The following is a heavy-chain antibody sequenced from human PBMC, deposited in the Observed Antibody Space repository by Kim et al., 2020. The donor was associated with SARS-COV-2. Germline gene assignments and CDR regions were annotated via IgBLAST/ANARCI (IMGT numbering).Heavy chain of an antibody. Sequence: GESLKISCKGSGYSFTSYWIGWVRQMPGKGLEWMGIIYPGDSDTRYSPSFQGQVTISADKSISTAYLQWSSLKASDTAMYYCARRIHPGPLKYYDFWSGYLPNNWFDPWGQGTLVTVSS. CDR2: IYPGDSDT. D-gene: IGHD3-3*01. J-gene: IGHJ5*02. V-gene: IGHV5-51*01. CDR3: ARRIHPGPLKYYDFWSGYLPNNWFDP. CDR1: GYSFTSYW.